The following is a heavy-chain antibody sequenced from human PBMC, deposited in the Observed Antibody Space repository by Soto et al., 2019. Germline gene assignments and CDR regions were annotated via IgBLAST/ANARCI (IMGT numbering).Heavy chain of an antibody. CDR1: GFTFSSYG. D-gene: IGHD4-17*01. Sequence: PGGSLRLSCAASGFTFSSYGMHWVRQAPGKGLEWVAVISYDGSNKYYADSVKGRFTISRDNSKNTLYLQMNSLRAEDTAVYYCAKDSDYGGYFDYWGQGTLVTVSS. J-gene: IGHJ4*02. CDR3: AKDSDYGGYFDY. CDR2: ISYDGSNK. V-gene: IGHV3-30*18.